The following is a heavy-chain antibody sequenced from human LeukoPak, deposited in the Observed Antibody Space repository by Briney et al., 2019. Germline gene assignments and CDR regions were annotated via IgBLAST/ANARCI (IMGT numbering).Heavy chain of an antibody. D-gene: IGHD3-10*01. J-gene: IGHJ4*02. CDR1: GFTFSSYS. CDR3: ARDRGVRGVISDY. V-gene: IGHV3-21*01. Sequence: GGSLRLSCAASGFTFSSYSMNWVRQAPGKGLEWVSSISSSSSYIYYADSVKGRFTISRDNAKNSLYLQMNSLRAEDTAVYYCARDRGVRGVISDYWGQGTLVTVSS. CDR2: ISSSSSYI.